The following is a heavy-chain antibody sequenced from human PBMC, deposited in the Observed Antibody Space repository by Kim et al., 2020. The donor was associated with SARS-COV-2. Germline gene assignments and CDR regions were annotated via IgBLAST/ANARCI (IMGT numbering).Heavy chain of an antibody. Sequence: GGSLRLSCAASGFTFSSYGMHWVRQAPGKGLEWVAVIWYDGSNKYYADSVKGRFTISRDNSKNTLYLQMNSLRAEDTAVYYCARDCDSSGYPPRYAGWFDPWGQGTLVTVSS. CDR2: IWYDGSNK. CDR1: GFTFSSYG. D-gene: IGHD3-22*01. CDR3: ARDCDSSGYPPRYAGWFDP. J-gene: IGHJ5*02. V-gene: IGHV3-33*01.